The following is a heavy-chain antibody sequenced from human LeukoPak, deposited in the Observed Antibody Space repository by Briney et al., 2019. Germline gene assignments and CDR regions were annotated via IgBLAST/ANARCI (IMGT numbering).Heavy chain of an antibody. CDR1: GYTFTGYY. J-gene: IGHJ6*03. D-gene: IGHD1-26*01. Sequence: ASVKVSCKASGYTFTGYYMHWVRQAPGQGLEWMGWINPNSGGTNYAQKFQGRVTMTRDTSISTAYMELSRLRSDGTAVYYCARGGLPAFYYYMDVWGKGTTVTVSS. CDR3: ARGGLPAFYYYMDV. V-gene: IGHV1-2*02. CDR2: INPNSGGT.